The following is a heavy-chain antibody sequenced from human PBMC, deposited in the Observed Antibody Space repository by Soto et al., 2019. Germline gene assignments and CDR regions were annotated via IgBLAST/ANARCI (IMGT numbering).Heavy chain of an antibody. V-gene: IGHV5-51*01. CDR3: ARAAEGYCSSTSCYDFDY. CDR2: IYPGDSDT. D-gene: IGHD2-2*01. CDR1: VYTFTSYW. Sequence: GAALKISEKGSVYTFTSYWFAWERQMPGKGLEWMGIIYPGDSDTRYSPSFQGQVTISADKSISTAYLQWSSLKASDTAMYYCARAAEGYCSSTSCYDFDYWGQGTLVTVSS. J-gene: IGHJ4*02.